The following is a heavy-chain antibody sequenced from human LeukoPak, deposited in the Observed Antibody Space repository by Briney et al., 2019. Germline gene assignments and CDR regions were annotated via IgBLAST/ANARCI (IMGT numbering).Heavy chain of an antibody. Sequence: ASVKVSCKASGYTFTDYYMHWVRQAPGQGLEWMGWINPDSGGTNYAQKFQGRVTMTRDTSISTAYMELSRLRSDDTAVYYCATPGPYYDTSDYYLRFDYWGQGTLVTVSS. CDR1: GYTFTDYY. CDR3: ATPGPYYDTSDYYLRFDY. CDR2: INPDSGGT. J-gene: IGHJ4*02. V-gene: IGHV1-2*02. D-gene: IGHD3-22*01.